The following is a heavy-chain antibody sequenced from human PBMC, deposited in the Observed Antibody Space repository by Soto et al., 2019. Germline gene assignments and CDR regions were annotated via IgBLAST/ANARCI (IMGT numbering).Heavy chain of an antibody. CDR3: GRHPYGDYDVMGV. J-gene: IGHJ6*04. CDR2: IYPGDSDT. CDR1: GYSFTNYW. D-gene: IGHD4-17*01. Sequence: GESLRISWKGSGYSFTNYWIGWLRQMPGKGLEWMGIIYPGDSDTRYSPSFQGQVTISSDWSISTAYLHWSSLKASDTAMYYCGRHPYGDYDVMGVWGEGTAVTVSS. V-gene: IGHV5-51*01.